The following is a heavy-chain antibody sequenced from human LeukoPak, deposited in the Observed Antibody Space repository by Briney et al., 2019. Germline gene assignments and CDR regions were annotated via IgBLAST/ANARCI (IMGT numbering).Heavy chain of an antibody. Sequence: SETLSLTCTVSGGSISSSSYYWAWIRQPPGKGLQLIGSIYCSGSTYYNPSLKSRVTLSVDTSKNQFSLRLSSVTAADTAVYYCARTYYDGSLPRYFDLWGRGTLVTVS. J-gene: IGHJ2*01. CDR3: ARTYYDGSLPRYFDL. CDR1: GGSISSSSYY. CDR2: IYCSGST. D-gene: IGHD3-22*01. V-gene: IGHV4-39*01.